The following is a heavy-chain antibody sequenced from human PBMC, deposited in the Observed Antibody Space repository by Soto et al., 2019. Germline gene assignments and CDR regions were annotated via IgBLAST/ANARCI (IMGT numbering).Heavy chain of an antibody. CDR3: ARGPPFLP. CDR2: IYYSGST. V-gene: IGHV4-30-4*01. CDR1: GGSISSGDEY. Sequence: SETLSLTCSVSGGSISSGDEYWSWIRQPPGKGLEWVGYIYYSGSTYYNPSLKSRVTISIDTSKNQFSLRLSSVTAADTAVYYCARGPPFLPWGQGTLVTVS. D-gene: IGHD3-3*02. J-gene: IGHJ5*02.